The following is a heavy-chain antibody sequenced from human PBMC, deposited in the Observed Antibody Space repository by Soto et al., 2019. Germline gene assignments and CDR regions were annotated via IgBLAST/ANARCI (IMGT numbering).Heavy chain of an antibody. CDR2: IRAYNGNT. J-gene: IGHJ6*02. CDR3: ARDLPTMDV. CDR1: GYTFTSYG. V-gene: IGHV1-18*01. Sequence: QVQLVQSGAEVKKPGASVKVSCKASGYTFTSYGISWVRQAPGQGLEWMGWIRAYNGNTNYAQKPQGRVTMTTATSTSTASMELRILRSDDTAVYYCARDLPTMDVWGQGTTVTVSS.